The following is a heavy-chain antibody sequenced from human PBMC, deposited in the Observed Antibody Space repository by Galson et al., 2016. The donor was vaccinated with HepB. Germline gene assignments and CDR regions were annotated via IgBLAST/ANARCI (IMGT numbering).Heavy chain of an antibody. D-gene: IGHD6-19*01. V-gene: IGHV3-21*01. J-gene: IGHJ4*02. Sequence: SLRLSCAASGFTFTTYSMNWVRQAPGKGLEWVSSIDISSSYIHYADSLKGRFTISRDNPKKLLYLQMNSLRAEDTAVYYCAGGGSSGWDWGQGTLVTVSS. CDR2: IDISSSYI. CDR3: AGGGSSGWD. CDR1: GFTFTTYS.